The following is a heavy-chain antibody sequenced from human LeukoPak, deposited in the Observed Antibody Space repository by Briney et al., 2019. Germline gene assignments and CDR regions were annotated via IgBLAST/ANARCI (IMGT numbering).Heavy chain of an antibody. J-gene: IGHJ4*02. Sequence: ASVKVSCKASGGTFSSYATSWVRQAPGQGLEWMGGIIPIFGTANYAQKFQGRVTITADESTSTAYMELSSLRSEDTAVYYCARVEDYYDSSGYYYGWGQGTLVTVSS. CDR2: IIPIFGTA. V-gene: IGHV1-69*13. CDR3: ARVEDYYDSSGYYYG. CDR1: GGTFSSYA. D-gene: IGHD3-22*01.